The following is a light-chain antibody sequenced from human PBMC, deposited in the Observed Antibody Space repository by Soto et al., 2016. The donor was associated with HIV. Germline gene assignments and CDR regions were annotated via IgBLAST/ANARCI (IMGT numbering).Light chain of an antibody. Sequence: DIQMTQAPSTLSASVGDRVIISCRASQSIGDWLAWYQQKPGKAPKLLMNTASRLESGVPSRFSGSGSGTEFSLTINSLQPDDFATYYCQQCSRSTPTFGGGTKVEIK. J-gene: IGKJ4*01. V-gene: IGKV1-5*03. CDR1: QSIGDW. CDR3: QQCSRSTPT. CDR2: TAS.